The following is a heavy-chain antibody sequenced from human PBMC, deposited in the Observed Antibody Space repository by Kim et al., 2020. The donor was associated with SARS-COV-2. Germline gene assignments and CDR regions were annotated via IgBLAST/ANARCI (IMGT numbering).Heavy chain of an antibody. CDR2: IGTAGAT. CDR3: ARGLGSGAVAADPFDY. D-gene: IGHD6-19*01. CDR1: GFTFRSYD. V-gene: IGHV3-13*04. J-gene: IGHJ4*02. Sequence: GGSLRLSCAASGFTFRSYDMHWVRQATGKGLEWVSAIGTAGATYYPGSVKGRFTISRENAKNSLYLQMNSLRAGDTAVYYCARGLGSGAVAADPFDYWGQETLVTVSS.